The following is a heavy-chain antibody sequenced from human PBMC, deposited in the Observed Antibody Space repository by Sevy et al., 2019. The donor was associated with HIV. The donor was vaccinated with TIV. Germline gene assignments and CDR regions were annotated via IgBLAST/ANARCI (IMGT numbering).Heavy chain of an antibody. Sequence: GGSLRLSCAASGFTFSNYPMHWVRQAPGKGLEWVSSISSSSTYIYYADSVRGRFTISRDNAKNSLYLQMHSLRAEDTAVYYCASGSLDSTGYPFDYWGQGTLVTVSS. V-gene: IGHV3-21*01. J-gene: IGHJ4*02. CDR2: ISSSSTYI. CDR3: ASGSLDSTGYPFDY. CDR1: GFTFSNYP. D-gene: IGHD3-22*01.